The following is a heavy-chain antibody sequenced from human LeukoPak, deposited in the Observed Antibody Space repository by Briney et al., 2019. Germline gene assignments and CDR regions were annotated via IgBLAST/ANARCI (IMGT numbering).Heavy chain of an antibody. V-gene: IGHV1-69*05. CDR2: IIPIFGTA. J-gene: IGHJ3*02. Sequence: SVKVSCKASGGTFSSYAISWVRQAPGQGLEWVGGIIPIFGTANYAQKFQGRVTITTDESTSTDYMELSSLRSEDTAVYYCARAGIVGAKKAFDIWGQGTMVTVSS. CDR3: ARAGIVGAKKAFDI. D-gene: IGHD1-26*01. CDR1: GGTFSSYA.